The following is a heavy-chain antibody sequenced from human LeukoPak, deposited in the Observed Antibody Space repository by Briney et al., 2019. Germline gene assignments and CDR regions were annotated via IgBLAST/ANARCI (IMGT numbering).Heavy chain of an antibody. Sequence: TSETLSLTCTVSGGSISSGSYYWSWIRQPAGKGLEWIGRIYTSGSTNYNPSLKSRVTMSVDTSKNQFSLKLSSVTAADTAVYYCAGSPGIAAAGRNYYYYYMDVWGKGTTVTISS. CDR2: IYTSGST. CDR1: GGSISSGSYY. J-gene: IGHJ6*03. CDR3: AGSPGIAAAGRNYYYYYMDV. V-gene: IGHV4-61*02. D-gene: IGHD6-13*01.